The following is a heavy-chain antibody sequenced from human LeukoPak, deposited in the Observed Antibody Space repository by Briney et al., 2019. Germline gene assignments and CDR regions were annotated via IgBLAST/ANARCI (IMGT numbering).Heavy chain of an antibody. D-gene: IGHD2-8*01. CDR3: AGPYPRNGVGYDY. CDR2: IYYSGST. J-gene: IGHJ4*02. CDR1: GGSISSYY. V-gene: IGHV4-59*01. Sequence: ETLSLTCTVSGGSISSYYWSWIRQPPGKGLEWIGYIYYSGSTNYNPSLKSRVTISVDASKNRFSLRLSSVTAADTAVYYCAGPYPRNGVGYDYWGQGTLVTVSS.